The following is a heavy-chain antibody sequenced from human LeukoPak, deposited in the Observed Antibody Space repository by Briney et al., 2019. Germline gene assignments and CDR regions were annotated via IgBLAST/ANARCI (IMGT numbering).Heavy chain of an antibody. CDR3: ARALGPSEWLLQNYYYYYMDV. CDR2: IIPIFGTA. CDR1: GGTFSSYA. J-gene: IGHJ6*03. Sequence: SVKVSCKASGGTFSSYAISWVRQAPGQGLEWMGGIIPIFGTANYAQKFQGRVTITADESTSTAYMELSSLRSEDTAVYYCARALGPSEWLLQNYYYYYMDVWGKGTTVTISS. V-gene: IGHV1-69*01. D-gene: IGHD3-22*01.